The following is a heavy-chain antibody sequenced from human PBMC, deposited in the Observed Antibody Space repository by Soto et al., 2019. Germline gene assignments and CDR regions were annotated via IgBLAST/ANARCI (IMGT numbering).Heavy chain of an antibody. CDR2: VFASGTT. J-gene: IGHJ5*02. CDR3: ATYSATCLSWLDT. CDR1: GASIKSYY. V-gene: IGHV4-4*07. Sequence: SETLSLTCTVSGASIKSYYWAWIRQPAGKGLEWIGRVFASGTTNYNPSLRNRITMSVDTSRNQFALEVRSMTAADTAMYHCATYSATCLSWLDTCAQGILVTVSS. D-gene: IGHD5-18*01.